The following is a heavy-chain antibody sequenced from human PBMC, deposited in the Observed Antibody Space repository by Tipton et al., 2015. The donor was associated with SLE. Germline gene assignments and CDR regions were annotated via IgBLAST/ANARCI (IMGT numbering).Heavy chain of an antibody. CDR1: GGSISFSSYY. V-gene: IGHV4-39*07. D-gene: IGHD3-16*01. CDR3: ARQPHGGSD. J-gene: IGHJ4*02. CDR2: IYYSGST. Sequence: TLSLTCTVSGGSISFSSYYWGWIRQPPGKGLEWIGSIYYSGSTYYNPSLKSRVIISVDTSKNQLSLKLSSVTAADTAVYYCARQPHGGSDWGQGTLVTVS.